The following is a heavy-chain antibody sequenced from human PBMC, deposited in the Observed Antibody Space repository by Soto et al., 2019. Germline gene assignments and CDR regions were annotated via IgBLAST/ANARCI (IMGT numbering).Heavy chain of an antibody. D-gene: IGHD5-12*01. CDR2: IIPIFGTA. V-gene: IGHV1-69*06. CDR3: ASNVDIVSTIRGASFDY. Sequence: QVQLVQSGAEVKKPGSSVKVSCKASGGTFSSYAISWVRQAPGQGLEWMGGIIPIFGTANYAQKFQGRVTITADKSTSTAYMELSSRRSEDTAVYYCASNVDIVSTIRGASFDYWGQGTLVTVSS. CDR1: GGTFSSYA. J-gene: IGHJ4*02.